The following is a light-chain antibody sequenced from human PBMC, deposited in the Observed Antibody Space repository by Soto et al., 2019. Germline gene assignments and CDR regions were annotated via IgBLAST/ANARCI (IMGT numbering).Light chain of an antibody. Sequence: QSVLTQPPSASGTPGQRVTISCSGSSSNIASNTVNWYQKLPGTAPELLIYSNNQRPSGVPDRFSSSKSGTSASLAISGLQSEDEADYYCAAWDASLDGHVVFGGGTKLTVL. CDR1: SSNIASNT. CDR2: SNN. CDR3: AAWDASLDGHVV. V-gene: IGLV1-44*01. J-gene: IGLJ2*01.